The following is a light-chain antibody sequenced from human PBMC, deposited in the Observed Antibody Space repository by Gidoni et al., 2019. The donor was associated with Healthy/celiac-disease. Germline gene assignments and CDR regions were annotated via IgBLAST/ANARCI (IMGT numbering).Light chain of an antibody. J-gene: IGKJ4*01. CDR2: AAS. Sequence: DIQMTQSPSSLSASVGDRATITCRASQSISSNLNWYQQKPGKAPKLLIYAASSLQSRVPSRLSGSGSGTDYTLTISSLQPEDYATDYCRQSYNTPLTFGGGTKVEIK. V-gene: IGKV1-39*01. CDR3: RQSYNTPLT. CDR1: QSISSN.